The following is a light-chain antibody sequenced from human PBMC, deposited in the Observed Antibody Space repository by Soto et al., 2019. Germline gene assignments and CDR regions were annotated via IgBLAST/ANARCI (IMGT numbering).Light chain of an antibody. CDR2: GNS. Sequence: QSVLTQPPSVSGAPGQRVTISCTGSSSNIGAGYDVHWYQQLPGTAPKLLICGNSNRPSGVPDRFSGSKSGTSASLAITGLQAEDEADYYCQSYDSSLSAVFGTGTKLTVL. V-gene: IGLV1-40*01. CDR1: SSNIGAGYD. J-gene: IGLJ1*01. CDR3: QSYDSSLSAV.